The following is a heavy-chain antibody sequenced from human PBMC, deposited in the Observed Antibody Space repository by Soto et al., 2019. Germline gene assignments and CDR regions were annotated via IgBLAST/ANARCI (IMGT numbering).Heavy chain of an antibody. CDR1: GGSVSSGSYY. CDR3: ASIAAAAPRGYYYYYGMDV. J-gene: IGHJ6*02. D-gene: IGHD6-13*01. V-gene: IGHV4-61*01. CDR2: IYYSGST. Sequence: SETLSLTCTVSGGSVSSGSYYWSWIRQPPGKGLEWIGYIYYSGSTNYNPSLKSRVTISVDTSKNQFSLKLSSVTAADTAVYYCASIAAAAPRGYYYYYGMDVWGQGTTVTVS.